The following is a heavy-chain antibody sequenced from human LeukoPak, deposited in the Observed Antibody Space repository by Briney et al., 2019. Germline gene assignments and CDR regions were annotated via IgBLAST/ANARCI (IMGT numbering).Heavy chain of an antibody. D-gene: IGHD6-19*01. V-gene: IGHV1-18*01. Sequence: APVKVSCKASGYTFTSYGISWVRQAPGQGLEWMGWISVYNGNTNYAQKLQGRVTMTTDTSTNTAYMELRSLGSDDTAVYYCARHQWLYYLWGQGTLVTVSS. J-gene: IGHJ4*02. CDR1: GYTFTSYG. CDR2: ISVYNGNT. CDR3: ARHQWLYYL.